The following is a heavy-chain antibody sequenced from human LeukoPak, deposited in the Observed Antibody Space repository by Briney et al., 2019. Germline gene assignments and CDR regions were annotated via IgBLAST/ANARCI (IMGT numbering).Heavy chain of an antibody. D-gene: IGHD6-19*01. CDR3: ARGSKTGYSSGWYEDYYYYYMDV. Sequence: SGGSLRLSCAASGFTFSSYEMNWVRQAPGKGLEWVSYISSSGSTIYYADSVKGRFTISRDNAKNSLYLQMNSLRAEDTAVYYCARGSKTGYSSGWYEDYYYYYMDVWGKGTTVTISS. CDR1: GFTFSSYE. J-gene: IGHJ6*03. CDR2: ISSSGSTI. V-gene: IGHV3-48*03.